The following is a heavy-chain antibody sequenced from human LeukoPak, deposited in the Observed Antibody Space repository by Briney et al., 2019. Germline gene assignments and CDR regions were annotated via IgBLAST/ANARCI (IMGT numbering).Heavy chain of an antibody. CDR3: AKDSLPYCSGTSCGWGDAFDI. V-gene: IGHV3-66*01. CDR1: GFTVSRNH. CDR2: LYSAGVA. Sequence: GGSLRLSCAASGFTVSRNHMNWVRQAPGKGLEWVSILYSAGVAYYADSVKGRFTISRDNSKNTLYLQMNSLRAEDTAVYYCAKDSLPYCSGTSCGWGDAFDIWGQGTMVTVSS. D-gene: IGHD2-2*01. J-gene: IGHJ3*02.